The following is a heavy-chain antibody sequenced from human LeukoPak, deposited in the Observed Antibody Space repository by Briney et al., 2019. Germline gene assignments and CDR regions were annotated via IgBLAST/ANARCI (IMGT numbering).Heavy chain of an antibody. V-gene: IGHV3-53*01. CDR3: AKIQNPVPGIWFGELLTHFDY. CDR1: GFTVSSNY. J-gene: IGHJ4*02. D-gene: IGHD3-10*01. CDR2: IYSGGST. Sequence: GGSLRLSCAASGFTVSSNYMSWVRQAPGKGLEWVSVIYSGGSTYYADSVKGRFTISRDNSKNTLYLQMNSLRAEDTAVYYCAKIQNPVPGIWFGELLTHFDYWGQGTLVTVSS.